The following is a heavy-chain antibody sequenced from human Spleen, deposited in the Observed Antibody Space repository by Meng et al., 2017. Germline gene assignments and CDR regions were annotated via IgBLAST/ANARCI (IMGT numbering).Heavy chain of an antibody. CDR2: IYCSGAT. Sequence: QVQLRESGPALVKPSETLPLTCTVSGGSIRSTSNYWDWVRQPPGTRLEWIGSIYCSGATYYNPSLKSRVTMSVDTSKNQFSLRLSSVTAADTAVYFCARRVHDGRHYHYFDYWGQGALVTVSS. CDR1: GGSIRSTSNY. J-gene: IGHJ4*02. CDR3: ARRVHDGRHYHYFDY. D-gene: IGHD3-16*01. V-gene: IGHV4-39*01.